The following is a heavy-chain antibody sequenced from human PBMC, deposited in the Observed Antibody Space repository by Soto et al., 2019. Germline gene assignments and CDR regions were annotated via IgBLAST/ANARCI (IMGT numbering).Heavy chain of an antibody. CDR2: ISYDGSNK. V-gene: IGHV3-30*18. CDR1: GFTFSSYG. J-gene: IGHJ5*02. CDR3: AKEVVAAPAGWFDP. Sequence: QVQLVESGGGVVQPGRSLRLSCAASGFTFSSYGMHWVRQAPGKGLEWVAVISYDGSNKYYADSVKGRFTISRDNSKNTLYLQMNSLRAEDTAVYYCAKEVVAAPAGWFDPWGQGTLVTVSS. D-gene: IGHD2-15*01.